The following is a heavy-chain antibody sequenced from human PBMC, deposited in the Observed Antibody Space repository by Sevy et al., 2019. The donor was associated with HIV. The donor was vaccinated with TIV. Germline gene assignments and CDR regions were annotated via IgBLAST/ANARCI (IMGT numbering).Heavy chain of an antibody. J-gene: IGHJ4*02. Sequence: GGSLRLSCAASGFTFSNAWMTWVRQTPGKGLEWVGGIKSKIDGGTTDYAAPVKGRFTISRDDSKNTLYLQMNSLKTEDTAVYYCTTVGGYYDSSGYYPWDYWGQGTLVTVSS. D-gene: IGHD3-22*01. V-gene: IGHV3-15*01. CDR2: IKSKIDGGTT. CDR3: TTVGGYYDSSGYYPWDY. CDR1: GFTFSNAW.